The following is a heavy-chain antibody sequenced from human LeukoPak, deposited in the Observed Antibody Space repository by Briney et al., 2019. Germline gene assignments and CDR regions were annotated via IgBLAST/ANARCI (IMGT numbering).Heavy chain of an antibody. V-gene: IGHV1-18*01. J-gene: IGHJ4*02. CDR1: GYTFTSYG. Sequence: ASVTVSCMASGYTFTSYGISWVRQAPGQGLEWMGWISAYNGNTNYAQKLQGRVTMTTDTSTSTAYMELRSLRSDDTAVYHCARAGNIVVVVAATEPFDYWGQGTLVTVSS. D-gene: IGHD2-15*01. CDR2: ISAYNGNT. CDR3: ARAGNIVVVVAATEPFDY.